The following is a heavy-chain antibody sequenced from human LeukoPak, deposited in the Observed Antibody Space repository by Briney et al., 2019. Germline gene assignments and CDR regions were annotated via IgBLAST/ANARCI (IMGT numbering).Heavy chain of an antibody. V-gene: IGHV3-53*01. CDR1: WFTVSSNY. J-gene: IGHJ5*02. CDR3: ARVMYLGGFDP. CDR2: IYSGGST. D-gene: IGHD2-2*01. Sequence: GGSLRLSCAASWFTVSSNYMSWVRQAAGKGLEWVSVIYSGGSTYYADSVKGRFTISRDNSKNTLYLQMNSLRAEDTAVYYCARVMYLGGFDPWGQGTLVTVSS.